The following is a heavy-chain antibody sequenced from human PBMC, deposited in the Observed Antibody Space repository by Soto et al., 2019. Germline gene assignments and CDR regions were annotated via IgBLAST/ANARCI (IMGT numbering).Heavy chain of an antibody. J-gene: IGHJ6*02. CDR2: IIPFIGTA. D-gene: IGHD4-4*01. Sequence: QVQLVQSGAEVTKPGSSVTVSCKASGGTFSSYAISWVRQAPGQGLEWMGRIIPFIGTANYAQKFQGRVTITADESTSTAYMELTSLRSEDTAVYYCARVVMTTVHESYYYGMDVWGQGTTVTVSS. V-gene: IGHV1-69*18. CDR1: GGTFSSYA. CDR3: ARVVMTTVHESYYYGMDV.